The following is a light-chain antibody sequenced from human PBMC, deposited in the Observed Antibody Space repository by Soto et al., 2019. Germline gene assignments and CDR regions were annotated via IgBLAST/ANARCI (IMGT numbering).Light chain of an antibody. CDR1: QSVSSY. CDR3: QQRSNWPVT. Sequence: EIVLTQSPATLSLSPGEGATLSCRASQSVSSYLAWYQQKPGQAPRLLIYDASNRATGIPARFSGSRSGTDFTLIISSLEPEDFAVYYCQQRSNWPVTFGLGTKVEV. CDR2: DAS. V-gene: IGKV3-11*01. J-gene: IGKJ1*01.